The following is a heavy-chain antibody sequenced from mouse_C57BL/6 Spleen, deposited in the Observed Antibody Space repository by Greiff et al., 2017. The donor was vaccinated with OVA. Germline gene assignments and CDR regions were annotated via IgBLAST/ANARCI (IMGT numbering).Heavy chain of an antibody. D-gene: IGHD2-4*01. CDR3: ARGGYDYLFAY. Sequence: EVQVVESGPGMVKPSQSLSLTCTVTGYSITSGYDWHWIRHFPGNKLEWMGYISYSGSTNYNPSLKSRISITHDTSKNHFFLKLNSVTTEDTATYYCARGGYDYLFAYWGQGTLVTVSA. V-gene: IGHV3-1*01. CDR2: ISYSGST. J-gene: IGHJ3*01. CDR1: GYSITSGYD.